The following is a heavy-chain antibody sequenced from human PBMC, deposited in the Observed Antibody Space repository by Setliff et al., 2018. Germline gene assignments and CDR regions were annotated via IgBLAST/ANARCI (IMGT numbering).Heavy chain of an antibody. V-gene: IGHV4-39*07. J-gene: IGHJ3*02. CDR1: GGSISSSSYY. CDR3: TRGPDGYTYQGAFDI. D-gene: IGHD5-12*01. Sequence: SETLSLTCTVSGGSISSSSYYWGWIRQPPGKGLEWIGSIYYSGSTYYNPSLKSRVTISVDTSKNQFSLKLSSVTAADTAVYYCTRGPDGYTYQGAFDIWGQGTMVTVSS. CDR2: IYYSGST.